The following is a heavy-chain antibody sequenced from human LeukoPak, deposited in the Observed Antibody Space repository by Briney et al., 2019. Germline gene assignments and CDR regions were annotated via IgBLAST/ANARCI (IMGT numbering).Heavy chain of an antibody. CDR3: AKSENGYAFDI. V-gene: IGHV3-66*01. D-gene: IGHD2-2*03. CDR1: GSTVSSNY. Sequence: GGSLRLSCAASGSTVSSNYMSWVRQAPGKGLEWVSALYSGGSTYYADSVKGRFTISRDNSKNTLYLQMNSLRAEDTAVYYCAKSENGYAFDIWGQGTMVTVSS. J-gene: IGHJ3*02. CDR2: LYSGGST.